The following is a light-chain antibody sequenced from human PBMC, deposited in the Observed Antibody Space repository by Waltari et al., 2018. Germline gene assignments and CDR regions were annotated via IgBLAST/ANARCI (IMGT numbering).Light chain of an antibody. CDR3: TIGHSSGPL. CDR1: GGINVAGYH. Sequence: LTQPASLSASPGASASLTCTFSGGINVAGYHIFWYQQKTGSPPRYLLRYISDSDKGQGSGVPSRFSGSKDDSTNTGTLRISGLQSEDEADYYCTIGHSSGPLFGGGTRLTVL. J-gene: IGLJ2*01. V-gene: IGLV5-45*01. CDR2: YISDSDK.